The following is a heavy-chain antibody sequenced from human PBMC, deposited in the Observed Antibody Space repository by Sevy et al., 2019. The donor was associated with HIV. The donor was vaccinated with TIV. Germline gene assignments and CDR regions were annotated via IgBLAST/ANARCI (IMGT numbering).Heavy chain of an antibody. CDR1: GFTFTDYW. J-gene: IGHJ4*02. CDR2: IKQDESEK. V-gene: IGHV3-7*01. Sequence: GGSLRLSCAASGFTFTDYWMSWVRQTPGKGLECVATIKQDESEKYYVDSVKGRFAISRDNDKNSVSLQMNGLRVEDAALYYCAREVGGFNWRPYYFDSWGQGTLVTVSS. CDR3: AREVGGFNWRPYYFDS. D-gene: IGHD3-3*01.